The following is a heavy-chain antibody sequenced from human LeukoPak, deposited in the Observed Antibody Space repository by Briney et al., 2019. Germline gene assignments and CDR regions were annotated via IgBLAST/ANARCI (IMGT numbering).Heavy chain of an antibody. CDR2: ISSSSSYI. CDR1: GFTFSSYS. J-gene: IGHJ4*02. V-gene: IGHV3-21*04. D-gene: IGHD4-17*01. Sequence: ESGGSLRLSCAASGFTFSSYSMNWVRQAPGKGLEWVSSISSSSSYIYYADSVKGRFTISRDNAKNSLYLQMNSLRVEDTAKYYCARRVTTVTPASFDNWGQGTLVTVSS. CDR3: ARRVTTVTPASFDN.